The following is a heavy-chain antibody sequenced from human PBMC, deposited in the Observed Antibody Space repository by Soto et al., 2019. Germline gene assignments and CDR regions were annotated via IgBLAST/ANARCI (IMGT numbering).Heavy chain of an antibody. CDR2: INAGNGNT. CDR3: ARDSPSGYSSSWYRLPLIDY. D-gene: IGHD6-13*01. Sequence: ASVKVSCKASGYTFTSYAMHWVRQAPGQRLEWMGWINAGNGNTKYSQKFQGRVTITRDTSASTAYMELSSLRSEDTAVYYCARDSPSGYSSSWYRLPLIDYWGQGTLVTVSS. J-gene: IGHJ4*02. V-gene: IGHV1-3*01. CDR1: GYTFTSYA.